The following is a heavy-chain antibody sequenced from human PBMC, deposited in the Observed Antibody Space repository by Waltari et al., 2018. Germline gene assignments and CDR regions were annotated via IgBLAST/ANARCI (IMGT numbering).Heavy chain of an antibody. CDR1: GFTFSSYG. CDR3: ARDLKGYYYGMDV. CDR2: IWYDGSNK. J-gene: IGHJ6*02. V-gene: IGHV3-33*01. Sequence: QVQLVESGGGVVQPGRSLRLSCAASGFTFSSYGMHWVRQAPGKGLGWVAVIWYDGSNKYYADAVKGRFTISRDNSKNTLYLQMNSLRAEDTAVYYCARDLKGYYYGMDVWGQGTTVTVSS.